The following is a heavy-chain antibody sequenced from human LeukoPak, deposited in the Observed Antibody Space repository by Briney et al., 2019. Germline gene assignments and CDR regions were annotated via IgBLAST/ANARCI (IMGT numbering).Heavy chain of an antibody. Sequence: GGSLRLSCAASGFSFSTYGMHWVRQAPGRGLEWVSFIRYDGINEYYADSVKGRFTISRDSSKNTLYLQMNSLRAEDTAVYYCAKAYGSGSYYHFDYWGQGTLVTVSS. D-gene: IGHD3-10*01. J-gene: IGHJ4*02. CDR2: IRYDGINE. V-gene: IGHV3-30*02. CDR1: GFSFSTYG. CDR3: AKAYGSGSYYHFDY.